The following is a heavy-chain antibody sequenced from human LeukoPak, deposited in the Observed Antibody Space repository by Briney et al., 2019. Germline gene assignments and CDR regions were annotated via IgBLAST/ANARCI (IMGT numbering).Heavy chain of an antibody. J-gene: IGHJ4*02. CDR3: ARVVHGIVVVVAATRGYFDY. CDR2: INHSGST. V-gene: IGHV4-34*01. D-gene: IGHD2-15*01. CDR1: GGSFSGYY. Sequence: SETLSLTCAVYGGSFSGYYWSWIRQPPGKGLEWIGEINHSGSTNYNPSLESRVTISVDTSKNQFSLKLSSVTAADTAVYYCARVVHGIVVVVAATRGYFDYWGQGTLVTVSS.